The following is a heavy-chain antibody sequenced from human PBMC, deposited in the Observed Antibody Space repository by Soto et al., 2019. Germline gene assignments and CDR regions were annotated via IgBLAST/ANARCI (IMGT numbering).Heavy chain of an antibody. V-gene: IGHV1-69*13. CDR2: IIPMFGTA. D-gene: IGHD5-18*01. CDR1: GGAFSTYA. CDR3: ASGIQLWLRQKHNGYSG. Sequence: SVKVSCKAPGGAFSTYAISWVRQAPGQGLEWMGGIIPMFGTANYAQRFQDRVTITADESTNTVYMELSSLRSEDTAVYFCASGIQLWLRQKHNGYSGWGQGTQVTVSS. J-gene: IGHJ1*01.